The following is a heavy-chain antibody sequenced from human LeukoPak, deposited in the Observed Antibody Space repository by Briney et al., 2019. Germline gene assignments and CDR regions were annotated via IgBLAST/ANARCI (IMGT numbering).Heavy chain of an antibody. J-gene: IGHJ6*03. CDR1: GGSISSGDYY. V-gene: IGHV4-30-4*08. CDR3: ARVRYCSSTSCYTSYHYLDV. CDR2: IYYSGST. Sequence: SGTLSLTCTVSGGSISSGDYYWSWIRQPPGKGLEWIGYIYYSGSTYYNPSLKVRVTISVDTSKNQFSLRLRSVTAADTAVYYCARVRYCSSTSCYTSYHYLDVWGKGTTVTVSS. D-gene: IGHD2-2*02.